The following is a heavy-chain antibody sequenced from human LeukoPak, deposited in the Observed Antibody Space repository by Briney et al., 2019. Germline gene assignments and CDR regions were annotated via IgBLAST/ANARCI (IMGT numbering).Heavy chain of an antibody. CDR3: ARHGSAAVYYFDS. Sequence: SETLSLTCTVSGGSISSTTYYWGWLRQPPGKGLEWIGSVYYSGGTYYNPSLKSRVTISVDTSKNQFSLKLSSVTAADTAVYYCARHGSAAVYYFDSWGQGTLVTVSS. J-gene: IGHJ4*02. D-gene: IGHD6-13*01. CDR1: GGSISSTTYY. CDR2: VYYSGGT. V-gene: IGHV4-39*01.